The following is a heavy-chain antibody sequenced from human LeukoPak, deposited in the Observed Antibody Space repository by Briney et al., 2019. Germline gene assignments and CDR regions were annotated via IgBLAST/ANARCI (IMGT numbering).Heavy chain of an antibody. V-gene: IGHV4-39*01. CDR3: ARNKYYYGSRGYGVPNWFDP. D-gene: IGHD3-10*01. CDR1: GGSISSSSYY. J-gene: IGHJ5*02. Sequence: SETLSLTCTVSGGSISSSSYYWGWIRQPPGKGLEWIGSIYYSGSTYYNLSLKSRVTISVDTSKNQFSLKLSSVTAADTAVYYCARNKYYYGSRGYGVPNWFDPWGQGTLVTVSS. CDR2: IYYSGST.